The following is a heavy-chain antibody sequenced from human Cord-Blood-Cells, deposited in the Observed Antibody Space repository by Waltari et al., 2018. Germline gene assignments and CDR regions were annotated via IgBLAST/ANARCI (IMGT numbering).Heavy chain of an antibody. CDR1: GGSISSYY. D-gene: IGHD7-27*01. CDR3: ARGIAGGWGMYYFDY. Sequence: QVQLQESGPGLVKPSETLSLTCTVSGGSISSYYWSWIRQPPGKGLEWIGYIYYSGSTNYNPSLKSRVTISVDTSKNQFSLKLSSVTAADTAVYYCARGIAGGWGMYYFDYWGQGTLVTVSS. V-gene: IGHV4-59*01. J-gene: IGHJ4*02. CDR2: IYYSGST.